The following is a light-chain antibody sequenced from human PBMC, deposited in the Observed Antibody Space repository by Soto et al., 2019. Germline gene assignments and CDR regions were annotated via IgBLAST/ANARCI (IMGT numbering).Light chain of an antibody. CDR1: SSDVGGYNY. CDR3: SSYTSSSTPYV. CDR2: DVS. J-gene: IGLJ1*01. Sequence: QSALTQPASVSGSPGQSITISCTRTSSDVGGYNYVSWYQQHPGKAPKLMIYDVSNRPSGVSNRFSGSKSGNTASLTISGLQADDEADYYCSSYTSSSTPYVFGTGTKLTVL. V-gene: IGLV2-14*01.